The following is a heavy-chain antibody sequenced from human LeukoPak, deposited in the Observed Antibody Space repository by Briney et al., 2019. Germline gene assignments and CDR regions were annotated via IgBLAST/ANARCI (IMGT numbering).Heavy chain of an antibody. CDR3: ARGGYYGSGNDFRFDP. J-gene: IGHJ5*02. CDR1: GGSFSGYY. Sequence: SETLSLTWAVYGGSFSGYYWSWIRQPPGKGLEWIGEINHSGITNYNPSLKSRVTISVDTSKNQFSLKLSSVTAADTAIYYCARGGYYGSGNDFRFDPWGQGTLVTVSS. D-gene: IGHD3-10*01. V-gene: IGHV4-34*01. CDR2: INHSGIT.